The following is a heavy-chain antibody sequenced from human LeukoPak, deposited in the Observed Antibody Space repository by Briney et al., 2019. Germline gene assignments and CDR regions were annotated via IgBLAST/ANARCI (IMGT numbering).Heavy chain of an antibody. Sequence: GSLRLSCSASGFTFSSYAMHWVRQAPGEGLEYVSAISSNGGSTYYADSVKGRFTISRDNSKNTLYLQMSSLRAEDTAVYYCVKGTRYCSGGSCLDGYWGQGTLVTVSS. D-gene: IGHD2-15*01. V-gene: IGHV3-64D*06. CDR3: VKGTRYCSGGSCLDGY. CDR1: GFTFSSYA. J-gene: IGHJ4*02. CDR2: ISSNGGST.